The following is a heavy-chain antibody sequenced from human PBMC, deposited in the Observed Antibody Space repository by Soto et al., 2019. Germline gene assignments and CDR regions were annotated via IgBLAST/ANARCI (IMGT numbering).Heavy chain of an antibody. J-gene: IGHJ4*01. V-gene: IGHV4-59*01. CDR3: ERILAVACPVDY. Sequence: SATLSLTRTVSGGSISSYYRSWLQQPPGKGLEWIGYIYYSGSTNYNPSLKSRVTISVDTSKNQFSLKLSSVTAADTAGYYCERILAVACPVDYWGHGTLVTVS. D-gene: IGHD6-19*01. CDR1: GGSISSYY. CDR2: IYYSGST.